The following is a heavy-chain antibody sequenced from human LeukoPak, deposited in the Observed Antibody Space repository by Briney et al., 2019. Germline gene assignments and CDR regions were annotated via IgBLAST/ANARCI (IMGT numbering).Heavy chain of an antibody. CDR3: AKDSNGWYQRGSNYFDY. CDR2: IKQDGSEK. V-gene: IGHV3-7*03. CDR1: GFTFSSYW. D-gene: IGHD6-19*01. Sequence: GGSLRLSCAASGFTFSSYWMSWVRQAPGKGLEWVANIKQDGSEKYYVDSVKGRFTISRDNAKNSLYLQMNSLRAEDTAEYYCAKDSNGWYQRGSNYFDYWGQGTLVTVSS. J-gene: IGHJ4*02.